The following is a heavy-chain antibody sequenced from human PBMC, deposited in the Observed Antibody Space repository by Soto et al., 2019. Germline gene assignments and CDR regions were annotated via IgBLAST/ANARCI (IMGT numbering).Heavy chain of an antibody. CDR2: ISAYNGNT. D-gene: IGHD6-13*01. CDR1: GYTFTSYG. CDR3: ARRTAAAGTTYYYYYYGMDV. Sequence: QVQLVQSGAEVKKPGASVKVSCKASGYTFTSYGISWVRQAPGQGLEWMGWISAYNGNTNYAQKLQGRVTMTTDTSTSTAYMELRSLRSDDTAVYYCARRTAAAGTTYYYYYYGMDVWGQGTTVTVSS. J-gene: IGHJ6*02. V-gene: IGHV1-18*04.